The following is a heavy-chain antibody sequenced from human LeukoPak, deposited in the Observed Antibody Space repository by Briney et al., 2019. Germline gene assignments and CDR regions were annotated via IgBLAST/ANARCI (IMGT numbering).Heavy chain of an antibody. Sequence: PSETLSLTCTVSGGSLSSSSYYWGWIRQPPGKGLEWIGSIYYSGSTYYNPSLKNRVTISVDTSKNRFSLKLSSVTAADTAVYYCVRSDITSGWYWGRDYYYMDVWGKGTTVTISS. CDR3: VRSDITSGWYWGRDYYYMDV. CDR1: GGSLSSSSYY. D-gene: IGHD6-19*01. J-gene: IGHJ6*03. V-gene: IGHV4-39*01. CDR2: IYYSGST.